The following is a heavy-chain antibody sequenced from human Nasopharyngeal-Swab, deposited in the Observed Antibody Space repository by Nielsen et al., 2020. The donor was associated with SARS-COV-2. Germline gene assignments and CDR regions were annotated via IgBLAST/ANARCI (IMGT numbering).Heavy chain of an antibody. J-gene: IGHJ4*02. CDR3: ARDAYYYDKSGYYAATYYFDY. D-gene: IGHD3-22*01. Sequence: GESLKISCAASGFTFSGYDFHWVRQTPGKGLEWVAVISYDGSNKYYADSVKGRFTISRDNYKNTLYLQMNSLRAEDTAVYYCARDAYYYDKSGYYAATYYFDYWGQGNLVTVSS. CDR2: ISYDGSNK. V-gene: IGHV3-30*03. CDR1: GFTFSGYD.